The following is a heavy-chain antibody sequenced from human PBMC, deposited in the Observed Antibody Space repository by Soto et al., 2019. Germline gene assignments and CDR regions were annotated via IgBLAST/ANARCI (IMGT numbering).Heavy chain of an antibody. V-gene: IGHV3-30*18. CDR3: AKGQDTARVTDFDY. Sequence: GGSLRLSCAASGFTFSSYGMHWVRQAPGKGLEWVAVISYDGSNKYYADSVKGRFTISRDNSKNTLYLQIKSLSAEDTAVYYCAKGQDTARVTDFDYWGQGTLVTVSS. CDR1: GFTFSSYG. J-gene: IGHJ4*02. CDR2: ISYDGSNK. D-gene: IGHD5-18*01.